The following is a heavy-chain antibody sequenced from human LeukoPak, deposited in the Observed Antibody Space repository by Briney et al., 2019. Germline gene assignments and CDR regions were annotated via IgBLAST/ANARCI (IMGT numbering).Heavy chain of an antibody. CDR3: AKDPAVRYFHH. CDR2: ISGSGGST. V-gene: IGHV3-23*01. CDR1: GFTFSSYA. J-gene: IGHJ1*01. Sequence: QAGGSLRLSCAASGFTFSSYAMSWVRQAPGKGLEWVSAISGSGGSTYHADSVKGRFTISRDNSKNTLYLQMNSLRAEDTAVYYCAKDPAVRYFHHWGQGTLVTVSS.